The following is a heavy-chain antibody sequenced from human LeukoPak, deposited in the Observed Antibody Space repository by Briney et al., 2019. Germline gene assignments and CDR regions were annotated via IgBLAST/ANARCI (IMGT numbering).Heavy chain of an antibody. Sequence: KPSQTMSLNCTVSGGSISSSRYYWGWIRHPPGKGSEWIGSIYYSGSTYYNPSLKSRVTISVDTSKNQFSLKLSSVTAADTAVYYCARGAWELELFNDYWGQGTLVTVSS. CDR3: ARGAWELELFNDY. D-gene: IGHD1-26*01. J-gene: IGHJ4*02. CDR2: IYYSGST. V-gene: IGHV4-39*01. CDR1: GGSISSSRYY.